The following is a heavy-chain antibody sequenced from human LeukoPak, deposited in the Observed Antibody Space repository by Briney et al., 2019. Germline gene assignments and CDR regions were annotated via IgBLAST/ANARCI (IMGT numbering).Heavy chain of an antibody. CDR1: GFTFSSYW. Sequence: GSLRLSCAASGFTFSSYWMSWVRQAPGKGLEWIGYIYYTGSSSYNPSLRSRVTISADTSKNQFSLKLSSVTAADTAVYYCATTSGWQLLILWGQGTLVTVSS. V-gene: IGHV4-59*12. CDR2: IYYTGSS. CDR3: ATTSGWQLLIL. D-gene: IGHD6-19*01. J-gene: IGHJ4*02.